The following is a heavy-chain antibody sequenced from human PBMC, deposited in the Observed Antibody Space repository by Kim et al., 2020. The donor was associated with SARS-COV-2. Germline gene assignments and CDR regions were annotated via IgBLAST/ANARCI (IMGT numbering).Heavy chain of an antibody. J-gene: IGHJ4*02. CDR2: MNPNSGNT. CDR1: GYTFTSYD. Sequence: ASVKVSCKASGYTFTSYDINWVRQATGQGLEWMGWMNPNSGNTGYAQKFQGRVTMTRNTSISTAYMELSSLRSEDTAVYYCARGQDYDILTGYGYWGQGTLVTVSS. D-gene: IGHD3-9*01. CDR3: ARGQDYDILTGYGY. V-gene: IGHV1-8*01.